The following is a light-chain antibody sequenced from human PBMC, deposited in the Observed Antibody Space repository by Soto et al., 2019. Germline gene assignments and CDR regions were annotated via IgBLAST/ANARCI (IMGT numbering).Light chain of an antibody. Sequence: DIVMTQSPDSLAVSLGERATINCKSSQRVFYSSNNKNYLAWYQQKPGQPPKLLIYWASTRESGVPDRFSGSGSGTDFTLTISSLQAEDVAVYYCQQYYSTLYTFGQGTKLEIK. CDR1: QRVFYSSNNKNY. V-gene: IGKV4-1*01. J-gene: IGKJ2*01. CDR3: QQYYSTLYT. CDR2: WAS.